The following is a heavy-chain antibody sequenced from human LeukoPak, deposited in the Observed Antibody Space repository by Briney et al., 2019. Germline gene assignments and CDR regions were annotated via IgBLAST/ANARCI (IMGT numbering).Heavy chain of an antibody. CDR1: GFTFSNYA. J-gene: IGHJ4*02. CDR2: ISGGGGST. D-gene: IGHD3-9*01. Sequence: GGSLRLSCAASGFTFSNYAMSWVRQAPGKGLEWVSAISGGGGSTYYADSVKGRFTISRDNSKNTLYLQMNSLRAEDTAVYYCAKGAYYDILTGYYKRNYFDYWGQGALSPSPQ. V-gene: IGHV3-23*01. CDR3: AKGAYYDILTGYYKRNYFDY.